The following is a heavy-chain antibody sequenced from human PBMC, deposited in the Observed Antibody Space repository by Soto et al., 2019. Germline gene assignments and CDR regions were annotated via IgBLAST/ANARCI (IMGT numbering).Heavy chain of an antibody. J-gene: IGHJ4*02. CDR3: ARDFSLAARPKSSPLDY. D-gene: IGHD6-6*01. CDR2: INPNSGGT. V-gene: IGHV1-2*04. Sequence: ASLKVSCKTSGYTFTGYYIHWVRQAPGQGLEWMGWINPNSGGTNYARNFQGWVTMTRDTSISTAYMELSRLRSDDTAVYYCARDFSLAARPKSSPLDYWGQGTLVTVSS. CDR1: GYTFTGYY.